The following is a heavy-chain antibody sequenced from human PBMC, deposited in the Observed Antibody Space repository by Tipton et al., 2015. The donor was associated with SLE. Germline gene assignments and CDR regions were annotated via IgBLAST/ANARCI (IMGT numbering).Heavy chain of an antibody. CDR2: IYYSGST. V-gene: IGHV4-30-4*01. CDR3: ARAGYSSSSGPFDY. J-gene: IGHJ4*02. CDR1: GGSISSGDYY. Sequence: TLSLTCTVSGGSISSGDYYWSWIRQPPGKGLEWIGYIYYSGSTYYNPSLKSRVSISLDTSKNQFSLKLSSVTAADTAVYYCARAGYSSSSGPFDYWGQGTLVTVSS. D-gene: IGHD6-6*01.